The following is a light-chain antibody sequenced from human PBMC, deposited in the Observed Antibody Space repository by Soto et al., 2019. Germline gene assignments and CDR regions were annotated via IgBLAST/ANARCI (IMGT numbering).Light chain of an antibody. Sequence: QLVLTQSPSASASLGASVKLTCTLSSGHSTYAIAWHQQQPEKGPRYLMKINSDGSHSKGDGIPDRVSGSRSGAERSLTISSLQSEDEADYYCQTWGTGIRVFGGGTKVTVL. CDR2: INSDGSH. CDR1: SGHSTYA. CDR3: QTWGTGIRV. J-gene: IGLJ3*02. V-gene: IGLV4-69*02.